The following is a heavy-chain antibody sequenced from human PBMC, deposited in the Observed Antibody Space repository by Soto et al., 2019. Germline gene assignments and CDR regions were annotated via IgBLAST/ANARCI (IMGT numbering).Heavy chain of an antibody. Sequence: SETLSLTCSVSGGSISGYYGSWIRQPPGKGLEWIRYFHYSRSTNYNPSLKSRVTISVDTSKNQFSLNLSSVTAADTAVYYCARTYTDALDIWGQGTMVT. CDR2: FHYSRST. D-gene: IGHD2-2*02. CDR1: GGSISGYY. J-gene: IGHJ3*02. V-gene: IGHV4-59*01. CDR3: ARTYTDALDI.